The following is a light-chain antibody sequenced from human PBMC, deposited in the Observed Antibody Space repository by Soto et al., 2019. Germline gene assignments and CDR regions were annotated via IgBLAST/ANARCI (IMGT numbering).Light chain of an antibody. CDR1: QTVSTRY. Sequence: EIVLTQSPGTLSLSPGQRATLSCRASQTVSTRYFSWYQQKPGQAPRLLIYGASIRATAFPDRFSGSGSGTDFTLTISTVEPEDFAVYYCHQYGNSPGTFGQGTRVEIK. V-gene: IGKV3-20*01. CDR3: HQYGNSPGT. CDR2: GAS. J-gene: IGKJ1*01.